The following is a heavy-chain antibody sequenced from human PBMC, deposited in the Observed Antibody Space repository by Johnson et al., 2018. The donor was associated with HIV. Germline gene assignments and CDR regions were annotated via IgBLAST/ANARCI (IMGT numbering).Heavy chain of an antibody. D-gene: IGHD5-24*01. CDR1: GFTFSSYW. CDR2: IKRDGSEK. CDR3: ARDEPWLQSQRDAFDV. J-gene: IGHJ3*01. Sequence: EVQLVESGGGLVQPGGSLRLSCVASGFTFSSYWMSWVRQVPGKAPEWVANIKRDGSEKYYVDSVTGRCTISRDNAKNSLYLQMNSLRVENTAMYYCARDEPWLQSQRDAFDVWGQGTMVIVSS. V-gene: IGHV3-7*01.